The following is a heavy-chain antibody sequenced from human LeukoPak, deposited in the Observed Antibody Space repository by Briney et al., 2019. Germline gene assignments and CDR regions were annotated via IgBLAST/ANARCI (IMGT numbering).Heavy chain of an antibody. CDR1: GGSIRSYY. V-gene: IGHV4-59*01. Sequence: PSETLSLTCTVSGGSIRSYYWSWIRQPPGMGLEWIGCVYYSGSTNYNPSLKSRVTISVDTSKNQFSLKLSSVTAADTAVYYCARIAAAFDYWGQGTLVTVSS. D-gene: IGHD6-13*01. J-gene: IGHJ4*02. CDR2: VYYSGST. CDR3: ARIAAAFDY.